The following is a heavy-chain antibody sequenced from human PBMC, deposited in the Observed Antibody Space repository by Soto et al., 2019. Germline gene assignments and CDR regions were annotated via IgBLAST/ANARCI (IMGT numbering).Heavy chain of an antibody. CDR3: AQCLLGVTYYHGMDV. CDR1: GGTFSSYA. D-gene: IGHD2-21*02. Sequence: QVQLVQSVAEVKKPGSSVKVSCKASGGTFSSYAINWVRQAPGQGLEWMGGIIPIFATADYAQKFQGRVTITADESTSTAYMELSSLSSEATAVYYCAQCLLGVTYYHGMDVWCQGTTVTVSS. CDR2: IIPIFATA. J-gene: IGHJ6*02. V-gene: IGHV1-69*12.